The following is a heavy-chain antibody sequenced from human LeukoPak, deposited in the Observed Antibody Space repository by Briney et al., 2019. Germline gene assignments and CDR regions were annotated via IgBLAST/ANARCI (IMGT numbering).Heavy chain of an antibody. Sequence: SETLSLTCTVSGGSISSYYWSWIRQPPGKGLEWIGYIYYSGSTNYNPSLKSRVTISVDTSKNQFSLKLSSVTAADTAVYYCARAVSPKAFDYWGQGTLVTVSS. D-gene: IGHD3-16*02. J-gene: IGHJ4*02. V-gene: IGHV4-59*01. CDR2: IYYSGST. CDR3: ARAVSPKAFDY. CDR1: GGSISSYY.